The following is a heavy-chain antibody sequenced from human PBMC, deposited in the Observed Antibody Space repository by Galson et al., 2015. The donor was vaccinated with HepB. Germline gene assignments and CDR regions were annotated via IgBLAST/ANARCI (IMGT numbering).Heavy chain of an antibody. D-gene: IGHD3-10*01. CDR1: GGTFSSYA. J-gene: IGHJ4*02. CDR2: IIPIFGTA. Sequence: SVKVSCKASGGTFSSYAISWVRQAPGQGLEWMGGIIPIFGTANYAQKFQGRVTITADKSTSTAYMELSSLRSEDTAVYYCAGSGSYYMGRQLDYWGQGTLVTVSS. V-gene: IGHV1-69*06. CDR3: AGSGSYYMGRQLDY.